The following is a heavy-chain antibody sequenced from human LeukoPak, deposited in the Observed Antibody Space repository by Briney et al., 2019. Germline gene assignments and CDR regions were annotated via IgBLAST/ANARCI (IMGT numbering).Heavy chain of an antibody. Sequence: SETLSLTCSVSAGSISSSSYYWGWIRRPPGKGLGWIGNIYYSGSTYYNPSLKSRVTISVNTSKNQFSLKLSSVTAADTAVYYCARSSGSGSYLPTNWFDPWGQGTLVTVSS. J-gene: IGHJ5*02. CDR3: ARSSGSGSYLPTNWFDP. CDR1: AGSISSSSYY. D-gene: IGHD3-10*01. CDR2: IYYSGST. V-gene: IGHV4-39*01.